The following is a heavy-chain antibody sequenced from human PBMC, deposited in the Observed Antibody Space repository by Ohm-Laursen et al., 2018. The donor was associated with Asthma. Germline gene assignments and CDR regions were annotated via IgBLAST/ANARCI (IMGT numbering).Heavy chain of an antibody. V-gene: IGHV3-30*03. CDR2: MSYDETNK. J-gene: IGHJ6*02. CDR1: AFSFNNYG. D-gene: IGHD6-13*01. CDR3: ARDSSSWYVLRYYYYYGMDV. Sequence: SLRLSCSASAFSFNNYGMHWVRQAPGKGLEWVAVMSYDETNKHYADSVKGRFTISRDNSKNTLYLQMNSLRAEDTAVYYCARDSSSWYVLRYYYYYGMDVWGQGTTVTVSS.